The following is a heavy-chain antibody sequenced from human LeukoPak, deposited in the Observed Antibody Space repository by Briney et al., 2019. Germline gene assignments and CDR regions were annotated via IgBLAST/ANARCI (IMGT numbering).Heavy chain of an antibody. D-gene: IGHD6-13*01. J-gene: IGHJ6*03. V-gene: IGHV4-61*10. CDR2: IYYSGST. CDR3: ARVVSSSWDYYYYMDV. CDR1: GGPISSGSYY. Sequence: PSQTLSLTCTVSGGPISSGSYYWSWIRQPAGKGLEWIGYIYYSGSTNYNPSLKSRVTISVDTSKNHFSLKLYSVTAADTAVYYCARVVSSSWDYYYYMDVWGKGTTVTISS.